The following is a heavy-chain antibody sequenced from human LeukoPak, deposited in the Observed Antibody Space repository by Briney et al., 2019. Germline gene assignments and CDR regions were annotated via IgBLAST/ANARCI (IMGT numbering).Heavy chain of an antibody. D-gene: IGHD3-3*01. CDR3: ARGVSDFWSGYYPYYFDY. V-gene: IGHV1-69*01. CDR1: GGTFSSYA. Sequence: SVKVSCRASGGTFSSYAISWVRQAPGQGLEWMAGIIPNFGTANYAQKFQGRVTITADESTSTAYMELSSLRSEDTAVYYCARGVSDFWSGYYPYYFDYWGQGTLVTVSS. J-gene: IGHJ4*02. CDR2: IIPNFGTA.